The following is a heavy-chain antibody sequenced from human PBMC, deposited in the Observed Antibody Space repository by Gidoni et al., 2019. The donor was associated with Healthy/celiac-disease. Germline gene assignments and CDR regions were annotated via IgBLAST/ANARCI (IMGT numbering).Heavy chain of an antibody. J-gene: IGHJ4*02. CDR2: IRSKANSYAT. V-gene: IGHV3-73*01. CDR1: GFTFSVSA. CDR3: TRFRASGDLVY. D-gene: IGHD2-21*02. Sequence: EVQLVESGGGLVQPGGSLTLSCAASGFTFSVSAMHWVRQASGKGLEWVGRIRSKANSYATAYAASVKGRFTISRDDSKNTAYLQMNSLKTEDTAVYYCTRFRASGDLVYWGQGTLVTVSS.